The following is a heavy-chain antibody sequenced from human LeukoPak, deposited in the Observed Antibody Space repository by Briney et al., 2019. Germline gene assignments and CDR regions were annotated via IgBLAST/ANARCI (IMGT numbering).Heavy chain of an antibody. V-gene: IGHV3-23*01. Sequence: GGSLRLSCSASGLTFSSYAMSWVRQAPGKGLEWVSAISGSGGSTYYADSVKGRFTISRDNSKNTLYLQMNSLRAEDTAVYYCAKDYVVVVPAAIAAFDIWGQGTMVTVSS. CDR1: GLTFSSYA. J-gene: IGHJ3*02. D-gene: IGHD2-2*02. CDR2: ISGSGGST. CDR3: AKDYVVVVPAAIAAFDI.